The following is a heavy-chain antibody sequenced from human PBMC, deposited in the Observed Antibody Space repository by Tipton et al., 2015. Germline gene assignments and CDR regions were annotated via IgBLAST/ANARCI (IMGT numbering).Heavy chain of an antibody. J-gene: IGHJ5*02. CDR2: IYHSGST. CDR1: GGSISSHY. Sequence: TLSLTCTVSGGSISSHYWSWIRQPPGKGLEWIGYIYHSGSTNYNPSLKSRVTISVDTSKNQFSLKLNSVTAADTAVYYCARYPLDWFDPWGQGTLVTVSS. CDR3: ARYPLDWFDP. V-gene: IGHV4-59*11.